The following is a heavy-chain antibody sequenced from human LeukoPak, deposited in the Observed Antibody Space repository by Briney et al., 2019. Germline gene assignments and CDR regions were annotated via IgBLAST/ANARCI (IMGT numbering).Heavy chain of an antibody. CDR2: ISYDGSNK. D-gene: IGHD3-10*01. CDR3: ARGRVIVGSGRGSFDY. V-gene: IGHV3-30*03. J-gene: IGHJ4*02. CDR1: GFTFSSYG. Sequence: GSLRLSCAASGFTFSSYGMHWVRQAPGKGLEWVAVISYDGSNKYYADSVKGRFTISRDNAKNSLYLQMNSLRAEDTAVYYCARGRVIVGSGRGSFDYWGQGTLVTVSS.